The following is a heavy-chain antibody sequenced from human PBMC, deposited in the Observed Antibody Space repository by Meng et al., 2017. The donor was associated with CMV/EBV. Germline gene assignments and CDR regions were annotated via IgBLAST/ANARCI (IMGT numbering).Heavy chain of an antibody. D-gene: IGHD3-3*01. Sequence: AAAGLTFSSYGRHWVRQAPGKGLEWVAFIRYDGSNKYYADSVKGRFTISRDNSKNTLYLQMNSLRAEDTAVYYCAKSYDFWSGYIDYWGQGTLVTVSS. J-gene: IGHJ4*02. CDR2: IRYDGSNK. CDR3: AKSYDFWSGYIDY. V-gene: IGHV3-30*02. CDR1: GLTFSSYG.